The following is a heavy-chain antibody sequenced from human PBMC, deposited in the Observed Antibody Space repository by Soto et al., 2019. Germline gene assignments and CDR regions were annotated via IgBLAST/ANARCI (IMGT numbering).Heavy chain of an antibody. V-gene: IGHV4-59*01. CDR2: IYYSGST. D-gene: IGHD5-18*01. CDR1: DGSIVHYY. J-gene: IGHJ6*02. CDR3: ARPLYSYGPMDV. Sequence: SQTMSLTRTVVDGSIVHYYGRWILQPPGKGLEWIGYIYYSGSTNYNPSLKSRVTISVDTSKNQFSLKLSSVTAADTAVYYCARPLYSYGPMDVWGQGTTVTVSS.